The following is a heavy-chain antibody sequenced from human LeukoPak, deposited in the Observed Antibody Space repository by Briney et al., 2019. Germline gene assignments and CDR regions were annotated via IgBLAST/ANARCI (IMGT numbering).Heavy chain of an antibody. D-gene: IGHD4-17*01. CDR3: AIPRDGTTSYYWYFDL. Sequence: ASVKVSCKASGYTFITYYIHWVRQAPGQGLEWMGIINPSGGSTGYAQKFQGRVTMTRDMSTSTVYMELSSLRSEDTAVYYCAIPRDGTTSYYWYFDLWGRGTLVTVSS. CDR2: INPSGGST. CDR1: GYTFITYY. V-gene: IGHV1-46*01. J-gene: IGHJ2*01.